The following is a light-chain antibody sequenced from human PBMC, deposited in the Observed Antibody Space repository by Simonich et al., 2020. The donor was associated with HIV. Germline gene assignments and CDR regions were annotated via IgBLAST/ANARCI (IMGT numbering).Light chain of an antibody. Sequence: DIVMTQSPDSLAVSLGERATINCKSSQSVLYSSNNKNYSAWYQQKLGQPPKLLIYWASTRESGVPDRVSGSGSGTDFTLTISSLQAEDVAVYYCQQYYRTPPTFGQGTKVEIK. CDR3: QQYYRTPPT. J-gene: IGKJ1*01. CDR1: QSVLYSSNNKNY. V-gene: IGKV4-1*01. CDR2: WAS.